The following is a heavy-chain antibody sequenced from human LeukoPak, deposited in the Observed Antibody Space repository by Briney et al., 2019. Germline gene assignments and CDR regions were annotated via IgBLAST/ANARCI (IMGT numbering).Heavy chain of an antibody. CDR1: GLTFSSFD. CDR3: ARGPPRGKYYYMDV. J-gene: IGHJ6*03. D-gene: IGHD1-1*01. V-gene: IGHV3-13*01. Sequence: PGGSLRLSCAASGLTFSSFDMHWVRQPTGQGLEWVSTIGTASDTYYPGSVEGRFTLSRDNAKNSLYLHMNSLTAGDTAVYYCARGPPRGKYYYMDVWGKGTTVTVSS. CDR2: IGTASDT.